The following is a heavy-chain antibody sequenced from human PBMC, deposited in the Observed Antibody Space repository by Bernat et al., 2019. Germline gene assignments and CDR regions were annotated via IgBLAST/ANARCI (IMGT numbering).Heavy chain of an antibody. CDR1: GFTFSYYG. V-gene: IGHV3-30*18. D-gene: IGHD6-25*01. CDR2: MSYDGSTQ. CDR3: AKDRRIAASLDS. J-gene: IGHJ4*02. Sequence: VHLVESGGGVVQPGRSLRLSCAASGFTFSYYGMHWVRQAPGKGLEWVSFMSYDGSTQYADSVKGRFTISRDSSKNTLYLQLNSLRAEDTAMYYCAKDRRIAASLDSWGQGTLVTVSS.